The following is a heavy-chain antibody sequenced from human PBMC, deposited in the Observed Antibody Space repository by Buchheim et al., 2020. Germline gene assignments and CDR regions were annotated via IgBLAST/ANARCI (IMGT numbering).Heavy chain of an antibody. CDR3: ARADDSSGYYYFDY. CDR2: IYSGGST. D-gene: IGHD3-22*01. CDR1: GFTFSDYY. J-gene: IGHJ4*02. Sequence: VQLVESGGGLVKPGGSLRLSCAASGFTFSDYYMSWVRQAPGKGLEWVSVIYSGGSTYYADSVKGRFTISRDNSKNTLYLQMNSLRAEDTAVYYCARADDSSGYYYFDYWGQGTL. V-gene: IGHV3-66*01.